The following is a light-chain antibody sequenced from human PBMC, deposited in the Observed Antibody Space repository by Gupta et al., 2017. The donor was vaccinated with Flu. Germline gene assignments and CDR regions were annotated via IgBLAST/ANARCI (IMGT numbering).Light chain of an antibody. Sequence: GAAHNLLMDDNNGRRSGIPDRFAGSKFGTSATLAINGLHTGDEADYYCGTWDNSRSAVVFGGGTKLTVL. V-gene: IGLV1-51*01. CDR3: GTWDNSRSAVV. CDR2: DNN. J-gene: IGLJ3*02.